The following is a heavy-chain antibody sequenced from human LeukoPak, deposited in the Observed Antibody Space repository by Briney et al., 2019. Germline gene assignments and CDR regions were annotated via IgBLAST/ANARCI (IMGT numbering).Heavy chain of an antibody. CDR3: ARASGVAAAGPDY. J-gene: IGHJ4*02. CDR1: GYTFTYYY. D-gene: IGHD6-13*01. CDR2: INPNSGGT. Sequence: ASVKVSCKASGYTFTYYYMHWVRQAPGQGLEWMGWINPNSGGTNYAQKFQGRVTMTRDTSITTAYMELSRLRSDDTAVYYCARASGVAAAGPDYWGQGTLVTVSS. V-gene: IGHV1-2*02.